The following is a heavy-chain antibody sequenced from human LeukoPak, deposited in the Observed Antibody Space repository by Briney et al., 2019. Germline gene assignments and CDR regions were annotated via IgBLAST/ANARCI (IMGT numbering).Heavy chain of an antibody. CDR2: INHSGST. Sequence: PSETLSLTCAVYGGSFSGYYWSWIRQPPGKGLEWIGEINHSGSTNYNPSLKSRVTISVDTSKNQFSLKLSSVTAADTAVYYCASTGLGFGELSWWFDPWGQGTLVTVSS. D-gene: IGHD3-10*01. V-gene: IGHV4-34*01. CDR3: ASTGLGFGELSWWFDP. CDR1: GGSFSGYY. J-gene: IGHJ5*02.